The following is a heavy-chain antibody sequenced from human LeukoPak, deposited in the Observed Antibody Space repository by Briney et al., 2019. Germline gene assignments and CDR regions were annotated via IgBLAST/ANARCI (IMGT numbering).Heavy chain of an antibody. Sequence: GESLKISCKGSGYSFSSYWISWVRQMPGKGLEWMGIINPSDSYTNYSPSFQGHVTISADKSISTAYLQWSSLKASDTTMYYCARHNRKYSSGWYGAGYWGQGTLVTVSS. CDR2: INPSDSYT. J-gene: IGHJ4*02. V-gene: IGHV5-10-1*01. D-gene: IGHD6-19*01. CDR1: GYSFSSYW. CDR3: ARHNRKYSSGWYGAGY.